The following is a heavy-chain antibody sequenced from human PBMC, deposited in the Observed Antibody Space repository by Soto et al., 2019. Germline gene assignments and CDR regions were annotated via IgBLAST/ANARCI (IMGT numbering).Heavy chain of an antibody. J-gene: IGHJ4*02. CDR3: ARVASDYINSVDH. CDR1: GFTFNAYA. CDR2: IGGSGGNR. D-gene: IGHD4-4*01. V-gene: IGHV3-23*01. Sequence: EVQLLESGGGLVLPGGSLRLSCAASGFTFNAYAMTWVRQAPGKGLEWVSAIGGSGGNRYYAASVKGRFTISRDNSMDARDLQMTSLRVEDTAVYYCARVASDYINSVDHWCQGILVTVSS.